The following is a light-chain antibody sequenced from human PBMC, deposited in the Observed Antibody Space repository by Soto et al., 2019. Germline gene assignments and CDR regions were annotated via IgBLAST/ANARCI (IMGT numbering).Light chain of an antibody. Sequence: EIVMTQSPATLSVSPGDRATLSCRASQNIMSNLAWYQQKPGQSPRLLLYGSSSRATGIPDRFSGSGSGTDFTLTISRLEPEDFAVYYCQQYGSSTRTFGQGTKVDIK. J-gene: IGKJ1*01. V-gene: IGKV3-20*01. CDR3: QQYGSSTRT. CDR2: GSS. CDR1: QNIMSN.